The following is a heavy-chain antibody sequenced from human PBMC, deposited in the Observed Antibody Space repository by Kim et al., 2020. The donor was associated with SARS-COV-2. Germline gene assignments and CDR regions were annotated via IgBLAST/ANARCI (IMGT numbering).Heavy chain of an antibody. V-gene: IGHV5-51*01. D-gene: IGHD3-3*02. J-gene: IGHJ5*02. Sequence: SPSFQGQVTISADKSISTAYLQWSSLKASDTAMYYCARRLRLSRFSRFDPWGQGTLVTVSS. CDR3: ARRLRLSRFSRFDP.